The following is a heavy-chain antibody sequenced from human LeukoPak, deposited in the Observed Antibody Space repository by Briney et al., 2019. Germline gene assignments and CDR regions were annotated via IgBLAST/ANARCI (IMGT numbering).Heavy chain of an antibody. J-gene: IGHJ4*02. CDR3: ARGRPHGNDY. D-gene: IGHD4-23*01. CDR2: IASDGSST. Sequence: GGSLRLSCAASGFTFSSYWMNWVRQAPGKGLVWVSRIASDGSSTTYADSVKGRFSISRDNAKNTLYLRMNSLRVEDTAVYYCARGRPHGNDYWGQGTLVTVSS. CDR1: GFTFSSYW. V-gene: IGHV3-74*01.